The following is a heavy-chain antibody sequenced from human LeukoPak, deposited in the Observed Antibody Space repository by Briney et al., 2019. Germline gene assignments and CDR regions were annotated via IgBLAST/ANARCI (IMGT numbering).Heavy chain of an antibody. CDR1: GGSFSGYY. Sequence: SETLSLTCAVYGGSFSGYYWSWLRQPPGKGLEWIGEINHSGSTNYDPSLKSRVTISVDTSKNQFSLRLSSVTAADTAVYYCARGGYCSGFSCYFDYWGQGTLVTVSS. D-gene: IGHD2-15*01. CDR3: ARGGYCSGFSCYFDY. CDR2: INHSGST. V-gene: IGHV4-34*01. J-gene: IGHJ4*02.